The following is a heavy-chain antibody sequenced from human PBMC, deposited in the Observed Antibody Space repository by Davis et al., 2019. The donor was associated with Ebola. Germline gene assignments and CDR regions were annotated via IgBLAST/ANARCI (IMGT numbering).Heavy chain of an antibody. Sequence: ASVTVSCKASGYTFPGYYMNWVRQAPGQGLEWMGWINPNSGGTNYAQKFQGRVTMTRDTSISTAYMELSRLRSDDTAVYYCARDRPAAIRSVNWFDPWGQGTLVTVAS. J-gene: IGHJ5*02. D-gene: IGHD2-2*02. CDR2: INPNSGGT. V-gene: IGHV1-2*02. CDR3: ARDRPAAIRSVNWFDP. CDR1: GYTFPGYY.